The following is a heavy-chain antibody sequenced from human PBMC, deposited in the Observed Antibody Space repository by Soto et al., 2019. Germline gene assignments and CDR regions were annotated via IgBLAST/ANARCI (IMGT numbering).Heavy chain of an antibody. CDR1: GYTFTSYG. CDR2: ISAYNGNT. V-gene: IGHV1-18*01. D-gene: IGHD3-3*01. Sequence: GASVKVSCKASGYTFTSYGIIWVRQAPGQGLEWMGWISAYNGNTNYAQKLQGRVTLTTDTSTSTAYMELRSLRSDDTAVYYCARGLNYDFWSGYYSQRYGMDVWGQGTTVTVSS. CDR3: ARGLNYDFWSGYYSQRYGMDV. J-gene: IGHJ6*02.